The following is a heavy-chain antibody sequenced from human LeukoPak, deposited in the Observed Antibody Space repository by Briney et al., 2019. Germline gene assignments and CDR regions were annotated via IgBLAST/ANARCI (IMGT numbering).Heavy chain of an antibody. J-gene: IGHJ6*04. Sequence: SVTVSCKASGGTFSSYAISWVRQAPGQGVEWMGGIIPIFGTANYAQKFQGRVTITADKSTSTAYMELSSLRSEDTAVYYCASYYGDYGSGMDVWGKGTTVTVSS. CDR1: GGTFSSYA. CDR3: ASYYGDYGSGMDV. V-gene: IGHV1-69*06. D-gene: IGHD4-17*01. CDR2: IIPIFGTA.